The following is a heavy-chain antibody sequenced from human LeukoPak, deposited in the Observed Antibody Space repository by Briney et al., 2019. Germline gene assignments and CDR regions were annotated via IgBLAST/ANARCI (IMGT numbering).Heavy chain of an antibody. J-gene: IGHJ5*02. CDR2: ISGSGGST. Sequence: PGGSLRLSCAASGFTFSSYAMSWVRQAPGKGLEWVSAISGSGGSTYYADSVKGRFTISRDNSKNTLYLQMNSLRAEDTAVYYCAKRSGWQQLVNRFDPWGQGTLVTVSS. D-gene: IGHD6-13*01. CDR3: AKRSGWQQLVNRFDP. CDR1: GFTFSSYA. V-gene: IGHV3-23*01.